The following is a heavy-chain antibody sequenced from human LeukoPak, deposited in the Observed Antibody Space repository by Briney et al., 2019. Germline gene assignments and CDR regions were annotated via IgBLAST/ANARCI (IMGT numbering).Heavy chain of an antibody. CDR1: GFTFDDYA. D-gene: IGHD6-19*01. CDR3: AKGGSSGWMWFDP. J-gene: IGHJ5*02. V-gene: IGHV3-9*01. CDR2: VSWNSARI. Sequence: GRSLRLSCVGSGFTFDDYAMHWVRQVPGKGPEGVSGVSWNSARIDYGDSVKGRFTISRDNAKNSMYLQMNSLRVEDPALYYCAKGGSSGWMWFDPWGQGTLVTVSS.